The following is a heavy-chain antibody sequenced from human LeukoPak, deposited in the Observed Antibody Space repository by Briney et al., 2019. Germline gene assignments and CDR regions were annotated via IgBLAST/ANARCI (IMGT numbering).Heavy chain of an antibody. V-gene: IGHV3-11*04. CDR2: ICNSCSTI. Sequence: PGVSLRLSCAASGFTFSDYHMSWIRQAPGKGLEGVSYICNSCSTIYYADSVKGRFTISRDNPKNSLYLQMNSLRAEDTPVYYCGRNGTRIQDDSCGYGYYWGPGILVT. D-gene: IGHD3-22*01. J-gene: IGHJ4*02. CDR1: GFTFSDYH. CDR3: GRNGTRIQDDSCGYGYY.